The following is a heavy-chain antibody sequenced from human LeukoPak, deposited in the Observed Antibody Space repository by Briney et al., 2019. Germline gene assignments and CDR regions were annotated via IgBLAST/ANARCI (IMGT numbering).Heavy chain of an antibody. CDR1: GGSISSYY. D-gene: IGHD5-24*01. Sequence: SETLSLTCTVSGGSISSYYWSWIRQPPGKGLEWIGYIYYSGSTNYNPSLKSRVTISVDTSKNQFSLKLSSVTAADTAVYYCARHRVEDDAFDIWGQGTMVTVSS. J-gene: IGHJ3*02. CDR2: IYYSGST. CDR3: ARHRVEDDAFDI. V-gene: IGHV4-59*01.